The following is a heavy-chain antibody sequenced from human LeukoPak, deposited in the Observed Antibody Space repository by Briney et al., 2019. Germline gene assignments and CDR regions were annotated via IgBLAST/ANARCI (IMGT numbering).Heavy chain of an antibody. CDR2: IYYSGST. J-gene: IGHJ4*02. CDR1: GGSISSYY. D-gene: IGHD3-16*01. Sequence: SETLSLTCTVSGGSISSYYWSWIRQPPGKGLEWIGYIYYSGSTNYNPSLKSRVTISVDRSKNQFSLKLSSVTAADTAVYYCARLTFGHYFDYWGQGTLVTVSS. V-gene: IGHV4-59*12. CDR3: ARLTFGHYFDY.